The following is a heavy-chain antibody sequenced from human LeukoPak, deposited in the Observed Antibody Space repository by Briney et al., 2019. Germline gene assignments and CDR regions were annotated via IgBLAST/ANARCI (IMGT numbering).Heavy chain of an antibody. CDR1: GXSFSGYY. V-gene: IGHV4-34*01. Sequence: SETLSLTCAVYGXSFSGYYWSWIRQPPGKGLEWIGEINHSGSTNYNPSLKSRVTISVDTSKNQFSLKLSSVTAADTAVYYCARRGRYSTVGAFDYWGQGTLVTVSS. CDR3: ARRGRYSTVGAFDY. J-gene: IGHJ4*02. D-gene: IGHD1-26*01. CDR2: INHSGST.